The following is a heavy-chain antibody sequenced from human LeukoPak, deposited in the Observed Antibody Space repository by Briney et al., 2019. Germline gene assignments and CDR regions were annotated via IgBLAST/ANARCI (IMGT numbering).Heavy chain of an antibody. D-gene: IGHD2-2*01. V-gene: IGHV4-59*08. CDR3: ARLWYCSNTSCPFDY. J-gene: IGHJ4*02. CDR1: GGSISSYY. CDR2: IYYSGST. Sequence: SETLSLTCTVSGGSISSYYWSWIRQPPGKGLEWIGYIYYSGSTNYNPSLKSRVTISVDTSKNQFSLKLSSVTAADTAVYYCARLWYCSNTSCPFDYWGQGTLVTVSS.